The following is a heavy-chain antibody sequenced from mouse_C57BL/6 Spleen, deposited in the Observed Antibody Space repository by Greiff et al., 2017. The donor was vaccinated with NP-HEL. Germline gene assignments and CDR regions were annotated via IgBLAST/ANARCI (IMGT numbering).Heavy chain of an antibody. V-gene: IGHV1-63*01. CDR3: ARYFDGSHFDY. CDR2: IYPGGGYT. J-gene: IGHJ2*01. CDR1: GYTFTNYW. Sequence: QVQLQQSGAELVRPGTSVKMSCKASGYTFTNYWIGWAKQRPGHGLEWIGDIYPGGGYTSYNEKFKGKATLTADKSSSTAYMQFSSLTSEDSAIYYCARYFDGSHFDYWGQGTTLTVSS. D-gene: IGHD2-3*01.